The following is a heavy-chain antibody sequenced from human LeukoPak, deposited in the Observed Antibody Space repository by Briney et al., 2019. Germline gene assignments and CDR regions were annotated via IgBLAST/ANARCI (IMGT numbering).Heavy chain of an antibody. Sequence: SETLSLTCAVYGGSFSGYYWSWIRQPPGNGLEWIGEINHSGSTNYNPSLKSRVTISVDTSKNQFSLKLSSVTAADTAVYYCASNRYDYVWGSYHPWYFDYWGQGTLVTVSS. CDR3: ASNRYDYVWGSYHPWYFDY. V-gene: IGHV4-34*01. D-gene: IGHD3-16*02. J-gene: IGHJ4*02. CDR2: INHSGST. CDR1: GGSFSGYY.